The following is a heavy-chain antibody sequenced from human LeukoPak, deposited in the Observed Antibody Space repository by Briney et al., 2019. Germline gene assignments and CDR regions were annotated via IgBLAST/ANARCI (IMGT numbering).Heavy chain of an antibody. CDR3: ASGYCTNGVCYTGAY. V-gene: IGHV1-2*02. D-gene: IGHD2-8*01. CDR2: INPNSGGT. CDR1: GYTFTGYY. Sequence: ASVKVSCKASGYTFTGYYMHWVRQAPGQGLEWMGWINPNSGGTNYAQKFQGRVTMTRDTSISTAYMELSRLRSDDTAVYDCASGYCTNGVCYTGAYWGQGTLVTVSS. J-gene: IGHJ4*02.